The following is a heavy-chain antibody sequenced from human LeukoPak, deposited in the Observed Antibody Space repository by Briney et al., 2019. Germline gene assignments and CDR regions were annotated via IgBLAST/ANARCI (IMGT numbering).Heavy chain of an antibody. CDR2: IYHSGST. J-gene: IGHJ5*02. CDR1: GGSISSSSYY. Sequence: PSETLSLTCTVSGGSISSSSYYWGWIRQPPGKGLEWIGSIYHSGSTYYNPSLKSRVTISVDTSKNQFSLKLSSVTAADTAVYYCAISIQLWTNNWFDPWGQGTLVTVSS. D-gene: IGHD5-18*01. CDR3: AISIQLWTNNWFDP. V-gene: IGHV4-39*01.